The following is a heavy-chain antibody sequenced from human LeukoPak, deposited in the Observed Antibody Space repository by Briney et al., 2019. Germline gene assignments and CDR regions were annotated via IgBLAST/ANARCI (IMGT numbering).Heavy chain of an antibody. CDR2: ISSSGSAI. D-gene: IGHD2-2*01. Sequence: GGSLRLSCAASGFTLSDYYMGWVRQAPGKGLEWVSYISSSGSAIYSADSVKGRFTISRDNARNSLYLQMNSLRAEDTAVYYCARAINDAFDIWGQGTMVTISS. CDR1: GFTLSDYY. J-gene: IGHJ3*02. CDR3: ARAINDAFDI. V-gene: IGHV3-11*04.